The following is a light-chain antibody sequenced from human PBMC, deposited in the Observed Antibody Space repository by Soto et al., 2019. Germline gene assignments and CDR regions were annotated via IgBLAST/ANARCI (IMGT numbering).Light chain of an antibody. J-gene: IGLJ3*02. CDR2: EVT. CDR1: SSDVGGYNY. CDR3: SSHGGINNVA. V-gene: IGLV2-8*01. Sequence: QSALTQPPSASGSPGQSVTISCTGTSSDVGGYNYVSWYQQHPGKAPKLMIYEVTKRPSGVPDRFSGSKSGNTASLTVSGLLAEDEADYYCSSHGGINNVAFGGGTKLTVL.